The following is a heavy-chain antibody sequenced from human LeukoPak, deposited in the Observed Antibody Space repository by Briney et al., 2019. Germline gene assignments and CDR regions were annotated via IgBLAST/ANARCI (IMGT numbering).Heavy chain of an antibody. CDR3: AREFGPVATGTRGNPSDY. CDR2: MNPNSGGT. V-gene: IGHV1-2*02. Sequence: ASVKVSCKASGNTFTGYYLHWVRQAPGQGLEWMGWMNPNSGGTNYAQNFQGRVTMTRDTSISTAYMELSGLRSDDTAVYYCAREFGPVATGTRGNPSDYWGQGTLVTVSS. D-gene: IGHD1-1*01. J-gene: IGHJ4*02. CDR1: GNTFTGYY.